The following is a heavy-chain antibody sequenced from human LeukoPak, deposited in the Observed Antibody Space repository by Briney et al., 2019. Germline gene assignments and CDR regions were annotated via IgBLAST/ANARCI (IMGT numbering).Heavy chain of an antibody. J-gene: IGHJ4*02. CDR3: AKGVGKYYDFWSVNFDY. D-gene: IGHD3-3*01. Sequence: GGSLRLSCAASGFTFSSYAMSWVRQAPGKGLEWVSAISGSGGSTYYADSVKGRFTISRDNSKNALYLQTNSLRAEDTAVYYCAKGVGKYYDFWSVNFDYWGQGTLVTVSS. CDR1: GFTFSSYA. CDR2: ISGSGGST. V-gene: IGHV3-23*01.